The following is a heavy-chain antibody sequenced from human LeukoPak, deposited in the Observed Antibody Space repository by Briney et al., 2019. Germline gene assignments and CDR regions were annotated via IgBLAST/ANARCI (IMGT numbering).Heavy chain of an antibody. CDR1: GFTFSNAW. J-gene: IGHJ4*02. CDR2: FRSYTDGGTI. CDR3: TTVIMGTPKDDY. Sequence: GGSLRLSCAASGFTFSNAWMSWVRQAPGKGLEWVGRFRSYTDGGTIDYAAPVKGRFTISRDDSKNTLYLQMNSLKTEDTAVYYCTTVIMGTPKDDYWGQGTLVTVSS. V-gene: IGHV3-15*01. D-gene: IGHD2-8*01.